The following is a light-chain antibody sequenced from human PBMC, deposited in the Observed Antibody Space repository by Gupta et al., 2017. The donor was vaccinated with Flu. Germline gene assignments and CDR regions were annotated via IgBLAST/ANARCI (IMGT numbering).Light chain of an antibody. J-gene: IGKJ4*01. V-gene: IGKV3-15*01. Sequence: PGTLSVSPGERVTLSCRASQNVYNNLAWYQQKPGQAPRLLIYDASTRATGIPARFSGGGSGTEFTLTISGLQSEDFAVYYCQQYNDWALTFGGGTKVEIK. CDR2: DAS. CDR1: QNVYNN. CDR3: QQYNDWALT.